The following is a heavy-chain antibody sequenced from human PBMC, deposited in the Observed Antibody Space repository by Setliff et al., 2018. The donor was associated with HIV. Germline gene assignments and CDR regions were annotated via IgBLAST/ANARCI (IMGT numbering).Heavy chain of an antibody. Sequence: SVKVSCKASGGTFSSYAISWVRQAPGQGLEWMGRIIPVFGTANYAQKSQGRVTIIADKSTSTAYMELSSLRSEDTAVYYCAREDGSYDGGRGAFEIWGQGTMVTVSS. CDR3: AREDGSYDGGRGAFEI. CDR1: GGTFSSYA. J-gene: IGHJ3*02. CDR2: IIPVFGTA. V-gene: IGHV1-69*06. D-gene: IGHD1-26*01.